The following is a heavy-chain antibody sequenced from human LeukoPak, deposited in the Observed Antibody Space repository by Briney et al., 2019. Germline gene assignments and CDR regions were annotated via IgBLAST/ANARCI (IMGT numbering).Heavy chain of an antibody. D-gene: IGHD3-22*01. CDR1: GFTFSSYW. V-gene: IGHV3-74*01. J-gene: IGHJ3*02. CDR2: INSDGSST. Sequence: GGSLRLSCAASGFTFSSYWIHWVRQAPGKGLVWVSRINSDGSSTTYADSVKGRFTISRDNSKNTLYLQMNSLRAEDTAVYYCXXXXXSGYYYEGAFDIWGQGTMVTVSS. CDR3: XXXXXSGYYYEGAFDI.